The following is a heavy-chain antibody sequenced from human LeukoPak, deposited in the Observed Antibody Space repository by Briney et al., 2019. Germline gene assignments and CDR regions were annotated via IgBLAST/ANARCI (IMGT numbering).Heavy chain of an antibody. V-gene: IGHV4-34*01. Sequence: PSETLSLTCAVYGGSSSGYYWSWIRQPPGKGLEWIGEINHSGSTNYNPSLKSRVTISIDTSKNQFSLKLNSVTAADTAVYYCARDSHYSSSSLYCYYYMNVWGKGTTVTVSS. CDR3: ARDSHYSSSSLYCYYYMNV. CDR1: GGSSSGYY. CDR2: INHSGST. J-gene: IGHJ6*03. D-gene: IGHD6-6*01.